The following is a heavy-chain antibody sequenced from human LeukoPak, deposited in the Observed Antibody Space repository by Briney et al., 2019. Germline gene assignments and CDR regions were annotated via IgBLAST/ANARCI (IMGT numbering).Heavy chain of an antibody. CDR1: GGSISSSSYY. CDR3: ARVGLAGVVRGVHFDY. D-gene: IGHD3-10*01. Sequence: KTSETLSLTCTVSGGSISSSSYYWGWIRQPPGKGLEWIGSIYYSGSTYYNPSLKSRVTISVDTSKNQFSLKLSSVTAADTAVYYCARVGLAGVVRGVHFDYWGQGTLVTVSS. J-gene: IGHJ4*02. CDR2: IYYSGST. V-gene: IGHV4-39*07.